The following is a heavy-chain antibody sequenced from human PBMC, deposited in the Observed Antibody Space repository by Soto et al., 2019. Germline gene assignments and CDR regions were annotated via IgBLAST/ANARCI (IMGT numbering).Heavy chain of an antibody. CDR3: AKDRSRMTAIPYYFDY. CDR2: ISYDGSNK. D-gene: IGHD2-21*02. V-gene: IGHV3-30*18. Sequence: WGSLSHPCTASGFHFVSYGMHWVRQAPGKGLEWVAVISYDGSNKYYADSVKGRFTISRDNSKNTLYLQMNSLRAEDTAVYYCAKDRSRMTAIPYYFDYWGQGTLVTVSS. CDR1: GFHFVSYG. J-gene: IGHJ4*02.